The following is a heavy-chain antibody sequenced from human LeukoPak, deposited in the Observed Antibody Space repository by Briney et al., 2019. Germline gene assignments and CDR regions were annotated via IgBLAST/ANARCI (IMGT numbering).Heavy chain of an antibody. CDR1: GGSFSGYY. V-gene: IGHV4-34*01. CDR3: ASLSQDSSGYPNPFDY. J-gene: IGHJ4*02. D-gene: IGHD3-22*01. Sequence: SETLSLTCAVYGGSFSGYYWSWIRQPPGKGLEWIGEINHSGSTNYNPPLKSRVTISVDTSKNQFSLKLSSVTAADTAVYYCASLSQDSSGYPNPFDYWGQGTLVTVSS. CDR2: INHSGST.